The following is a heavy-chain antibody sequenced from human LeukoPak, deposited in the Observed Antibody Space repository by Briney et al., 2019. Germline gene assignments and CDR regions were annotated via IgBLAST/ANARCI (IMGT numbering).Heavy chain of an antibody. J-gene: IGHJ4*02. V-gene: IGHV3-21*01. CDR3: ARELEGTFDY. Sequence: PGGSLRLSCAASGFTFSSYSMNWVRQAPGKGLEWVSSISSSSSYIYYADSVKGRFTISRDNAKNSLYLQMNSLRAEDTAVYYCARELEGTFDYWAREPWSPSPQ. CDR2: ISSSSSYI. D-gene: IGHD1-1*01. CDR1: GFTFSSYS.